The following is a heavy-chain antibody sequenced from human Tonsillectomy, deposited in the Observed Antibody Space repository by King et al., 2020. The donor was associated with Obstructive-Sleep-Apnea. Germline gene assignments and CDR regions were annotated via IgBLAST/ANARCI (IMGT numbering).Heavy chain of an antibody. V-gene: IGHV3-73*01. CDR2: VRSKTNAYAP. J-gene: IGHJ5*02. Sequence: VQLVESGGGLVQPGGSLKLSCTASGFTYSGSAIHWVRQASGKGLEWLGRVRSKTNAYAPSYGASVKGRFNISRDDSKNTTYLEMNSLKTEETAVYYCDRHQTVTTEVLDLWGQGTLVTVPS. D-gene: IGHD4-17*01. CDR1: GFTYSGSA. CDR3: DRHQTVTTEVLDL.